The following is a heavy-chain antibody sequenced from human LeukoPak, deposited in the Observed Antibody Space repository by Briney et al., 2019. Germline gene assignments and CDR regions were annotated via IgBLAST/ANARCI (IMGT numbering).Heavy chain of an antibody. D-gene: IGHD3-22*01. V-gene: IGHV1-18*01. J-gene: IGHJ5*02. Sequence: ASVKVSCKASGYTFTSYGISWVRQAPGQGLEWMGWISAYNGNTNYAQKLQGRVTMTTDTSTSTAYMELSSLRSEDTAVYYCARRSYYYDSSGYPDYWFDPWGQGTLVTVSS. CDR1: GYTFTSYG. CDR2: ISAYNGNT. CDR3: ARRSYYYDSSGYPDYWFDP.